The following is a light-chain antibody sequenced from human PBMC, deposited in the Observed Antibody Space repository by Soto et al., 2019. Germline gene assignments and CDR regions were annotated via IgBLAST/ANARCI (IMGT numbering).Light chain of an antibody. V-gene: IGKV3-15*01. CDR3: QAYDTWPRT. CDR2: GAP. J-gene: IGKJ1*01. CDR1: QSVSNN. Sequence: EIVMTQSPATLSVSPGERATLSCRASQSVSNNLGWYQQKPGKAPRILIYGAPTSATGIPARFSGSGSGTGFTLTISSLQSEDFAVDYCQAYDTWPRTFGHGTKVDI.